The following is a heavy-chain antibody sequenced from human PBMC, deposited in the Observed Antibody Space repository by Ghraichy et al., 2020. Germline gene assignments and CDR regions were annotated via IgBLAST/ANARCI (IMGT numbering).Heavy chain of an antibody. CDR3: ARVVAVAGTGVDYFDY. Sequence: GGSLRLSCAASGFTLSSYWMTWVRQAPGKGLEWVANIKQDGSEKYYVDSVKGRFTISRDNAKNSLYLRMSSLRAEDTAVYYCARVVAVAGTGVDYFDYWGQGTLVTVSS. CDR2: IKQDGSEK. D-gene: IGHD6-19*01. CDR1: GFTLSSYW. V-gene: IGHV3-7*01. J-gene: IGHJ4*02.